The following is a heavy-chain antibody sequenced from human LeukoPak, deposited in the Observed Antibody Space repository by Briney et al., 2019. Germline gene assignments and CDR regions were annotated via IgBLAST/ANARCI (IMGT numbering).Heavy chain of an antibody. Sequence: GGSLRLSCAASGFTITSNYMSWVRQAPGKGLEWVSITYIDGTTYYADSVKGRFTISRDSSKNTLYVQMNSLRVEDTAIYYCARDAERIRATEGLDIWGQGIMVTVSS. D-gene: IGHD3-10*01. CDR1: GFTITSNY. J-gene: IGHJ3*02. CDR3: ARDAERIRATEGLDI. CDR2: TYIDGTT. V-gene: IGHV3-66*01.